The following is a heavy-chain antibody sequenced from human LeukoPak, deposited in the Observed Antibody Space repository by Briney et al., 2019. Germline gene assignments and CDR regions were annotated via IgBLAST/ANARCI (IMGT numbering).Heavy chain of an antibody. CDR3: ARLFGVRGVIIRLGY. Sequence: GASVKLSCKASGYTFTSYDINWVRQATGQGLEWMGWMNPNSGNTGYAQKFQGRVTMTRNTSISTAYMELSSLRSEDTAVYYCARLFGVRGVIIRLGYWGQGTLVTVSS. V-gene: IGHV1-8*01. D-gene: IGHD3-10*01. CDR1: GYTFTSYD. J-gene: IGHJ4*02. CDR2: MNPNSGNT.